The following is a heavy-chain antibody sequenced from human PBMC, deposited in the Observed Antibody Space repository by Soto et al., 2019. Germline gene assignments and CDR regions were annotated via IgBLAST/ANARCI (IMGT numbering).Heavy chain of an antibody. D-gene: IGHD2-15*01. CDR1: GGTFGTHA. V-gene: IGHV1-69*13. J-gene: IGHJ6*02. CDR2: IIPISGTT. CDR3: ARGYCSGGNCYSGMDV. Sequence: GASVKVSCKASGGTFGTHAIIWVRQAPGHGLEWMGGIIPISGTTYYTQKFQGRVTITADEPTSTAFMELSSLKSEDTAVFYCARGYCSGGNCYSGMDVWGQGTMVTVSS.